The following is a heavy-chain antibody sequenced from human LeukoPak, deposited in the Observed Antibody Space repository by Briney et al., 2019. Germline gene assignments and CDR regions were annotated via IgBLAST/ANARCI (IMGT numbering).Heavy chain of an antibody. CDR2: IYWDDDK. J-gene: IGHJ3*02. V-gene: IGHV2-70*04. D-gene: IGHD2-8*01. CDR1: GFSLRTSGMR. CDR3: ARIPGVLGDAFDI. Sequence: SGAALVKPTQTRTLTCTFSGFSLRTSGMRVTWIRQPPGKALEWLARIYWDDDKFYSTSLKTRLTISKDTSKNQVVLTMTNMDPVDTATYYCARIPGVLGDAFDIWGQGTMVTVSS.